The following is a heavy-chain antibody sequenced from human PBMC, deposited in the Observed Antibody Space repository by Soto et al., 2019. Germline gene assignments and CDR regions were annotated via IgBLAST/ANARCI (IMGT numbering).Heavy chain of an antibody. Sequence: PGGSLRLSCAASGFTFSSYVMHWVRQAPGKGLEWVAVISYDGSNKYYADSVKGRFTISRDNSKNTLYLQMNSLRAEDTAVYYCAKESGLSRYDRPTGYFDYWGQGTLVTVSS. V-gene: IGHV3-30*18. CDR1: GFTFSSYV. D-gene: IGHD3-22*01. J-gene: IGHJ4*02. CDR3: AKESGLSRYDRPTGYFDY. CDR2: ISYDGSNK.